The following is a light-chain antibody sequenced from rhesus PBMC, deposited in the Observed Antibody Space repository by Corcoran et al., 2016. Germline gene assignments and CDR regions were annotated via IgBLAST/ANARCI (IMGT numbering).Light chain of an antibody. Sequence: DIQMTQSPSSLSASVGDRVTITCRASENVNNYLNRYQQKPGKAPTLLIYKASTLQSGVPSRFSGSGSGTDYTFTISSLQPEDVATYYCQHGYGTPFTFGPGTKLDIK. CDR1: ENVNNY. CDR2: KAS. CDR3: QHGYGTPFT. V-gene: IGKV1-74*01. J-gene: IGKJ3*01.